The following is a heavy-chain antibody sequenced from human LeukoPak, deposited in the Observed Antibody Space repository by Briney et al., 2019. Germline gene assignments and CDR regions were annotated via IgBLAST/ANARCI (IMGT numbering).Heavy chain of an antibody. Sequence: PGRSLRLSCAASGFTFDDYAMHWVRQAPGKGLEWVSGISWNSGSIGYADSVKGRFTISRDNAKNSLYLQTNSLRAEDTALYYCAKDHDYQLLYSYFDYWGQGTLVTVSS. CDR3: AKDHDYQLLYSYFDY. V-gene: IGHV3-9*01. CDR1: GFTFDDYA. D-gene: IGHD2-2*02. CDR2: ISWNSGSI. J-gene: IGHJ4*02.